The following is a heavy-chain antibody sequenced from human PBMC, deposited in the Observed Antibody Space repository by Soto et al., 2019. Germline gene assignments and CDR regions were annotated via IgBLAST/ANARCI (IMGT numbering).Heavy chain of an antibody. CDR1: GFTFSSYA. CDR3: AKGDIAMVRGAIDP. J-gene: IGHJ5*02. V-gene: IGHV3-23*01. Sequence: GGSLRLSCAASGFTFSSYAMSWVRQAPGKGLEWVSAISGSGGSTYYADSVKGRFTISRDNSKNTLYLQMNSLRAEDTAVYYCAKGDIAMVRGAIDPWGQGTLVTVSS. D-gene: IGHD3-10*01. CDR2: ISGSGGST.